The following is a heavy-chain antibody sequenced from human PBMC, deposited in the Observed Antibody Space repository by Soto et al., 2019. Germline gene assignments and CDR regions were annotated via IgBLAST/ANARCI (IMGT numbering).Heavy chain of an antibody. J-gene: IGHJ6*02. CDR3: ARDPKAFGELIYYYGMDV. CDR2: ISYDGSNK. V-gene: IGHV3-30-3*01. Sequence: GGSLRLSCAASGFTFSSYAMHWVRQAPGKGLEWVAVISYDGSNKYYADSVKGRFTISRDNSKNTLYLQMNSLRAEDTAVYYCARDPKAFGELIYYYGMDVWGQGTTVTVSS. D-gene: IGHD3-10*01. CDR1: GFTFSSYA.